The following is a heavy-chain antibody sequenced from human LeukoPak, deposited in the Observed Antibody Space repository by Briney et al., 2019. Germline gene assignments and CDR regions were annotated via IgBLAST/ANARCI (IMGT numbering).Heavy chain of an antibody. D-gene: IGHD2-21*01. CDR3: AKVRCGPGCYYGMDV. CDR2: ISGSGGST. Sequence: GGSLRLSCAASGFTFSSYAMSWVRQAPGKGLEWVSVISGSGGSTYYADSVKGRFTISRDNSKNTLYLQMNSLRAEDTAVYYCAKVRCGPGCYYGMDVWGQGTTVTVSS. CDR1: GFTFSSYA. J-gene: IGHJ6*02. V-gene: IGHV3-23*01.